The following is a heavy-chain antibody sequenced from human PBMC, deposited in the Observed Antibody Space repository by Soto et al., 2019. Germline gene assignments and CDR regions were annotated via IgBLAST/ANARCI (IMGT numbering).Heavy chain of an antibody. CDR2: VSGNGGFT. Sequence: GSLRLSCAASGFTFITYAMTWVRQAPGKGLEWVSTVSGNGGFTYYADSVKGRLTISRDNSKNTLYLQMNSLRAEDTAVYYCAKVIGPYYFDYWGQGTLVTVSS. J-gene: IGHJ4*02. D-gene: IGHD2-21*01. CDR1: GFTFITYA. CDR3: AKVIGPYYFDY. V-gene: IGHV3-23*01.